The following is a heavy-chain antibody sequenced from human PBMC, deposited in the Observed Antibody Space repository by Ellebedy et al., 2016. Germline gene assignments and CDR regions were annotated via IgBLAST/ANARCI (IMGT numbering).Heavy chain of an antibody. D-gene: IGHD3-9*01. J-gene: IGHJ4*02. CDR3: TVTDGAVGLYNILTGPFDY. V-gene: IGHV1-69*06. CDR1: GGSFPNFG. CDR2: IIPVFERA. Sequence: SVKVSCXASGGSFPNFGISWVRQAPGQGLEWMGGIIPVFERAEYSQNLQGRVTITADRSTTTAYMELSSLRSGDTAVYYCTVTDGAVGLYNILTGPFDYWGQGTLVTVSS.